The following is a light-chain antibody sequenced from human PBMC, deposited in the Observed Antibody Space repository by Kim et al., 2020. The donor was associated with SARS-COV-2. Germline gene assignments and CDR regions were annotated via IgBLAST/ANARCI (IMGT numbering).Light chain of an antibody. CDR3: QQANSFPLT. V-gene: IGKV1-12*01. CDR2: AAS. Sequence: DIQMTQSPSSVSASVGDSVTITCRASQSVSSWLAWYQQKPGKAPYLLIYAASTLQSGVPSRFSGSGSGTDFTLTISSLQPEDFATYDCQQANSFPLTFGGGTKVDIK. J-gene: IGKJ4*01. CDR1: QSVSSW.